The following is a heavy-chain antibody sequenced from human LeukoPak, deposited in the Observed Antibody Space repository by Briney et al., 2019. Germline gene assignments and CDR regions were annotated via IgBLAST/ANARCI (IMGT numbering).Heavy chain of an antibody. Sequence: SETLSLTCTVSGGSISSYYWSWIRQPPGKGLEWIGYIYYSGSTNYNPSLKSRVTISVDTSKNQFSLKLSSVTAADTAVYYCARSYYDSSGYYSPYYYGVDVWGQGTTVTVSS. J-gene: IGHJ6*02. CDR1: GGSISSYY. D-gene: IGHD3-22*01. CDR3: ARSYYDSSGYYSPYYYGVDV. V-gene: IGHV4-59*01. CDR2: IYYSGST.